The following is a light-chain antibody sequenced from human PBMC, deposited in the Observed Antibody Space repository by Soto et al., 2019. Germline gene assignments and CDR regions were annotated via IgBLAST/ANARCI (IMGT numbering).Light chain of an antibody. V-gene: IGLV2-23*01. CDR1: SSYAL. CDR3: SSYGGRG. Sequence: QSALTQPASVSGSPGQSITISCTVTSSYALVSWFQYQPGKAPKLVMYDNTKRPSGVSERLSGSRSDNTASLIITGLQTDDEADYYCSSYGGRGFGGGTKLTVL. J-gene: IGLJ2*01. CDR2: DNT.